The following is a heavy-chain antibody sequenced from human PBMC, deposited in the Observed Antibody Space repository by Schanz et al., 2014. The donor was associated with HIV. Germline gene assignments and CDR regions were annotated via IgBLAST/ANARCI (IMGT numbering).Heavy chain of an antibody. J-gene: IGHJ6*02. Sequence: QVQLVESGGGVVPPGRSLRLSCAASGFTFSSYGMHWVRQAPGKGLEWVAVISYDGSNKYYADSVKGRFTISRDNSKNALYLQMNSLRAEDTAVYYCAKHRITGTTGVPYYYYGMGVRCQGTKVSVSS. CDR1: GFTFSSYG. CDR2: ISYDGSNK. D-gene: IGHD1-7*01. V-gene: IGHV3-30*18. CDR3: AKHRITGTTGVPYYYYGMGV.